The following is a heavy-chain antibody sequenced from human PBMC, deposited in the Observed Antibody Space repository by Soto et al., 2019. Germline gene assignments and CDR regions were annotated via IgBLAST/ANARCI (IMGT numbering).Heavy chain of an antibody. CDR3: TTADAPTHYDYYDSSGSTRLTGYYYYGLAV. D-gene: IGHD3-22*01. CDR2: IKSKTDGGTT. V-gene: IGHV3-15*07. J-gene: IGHJ6*02. Sequence: NPGGSLRLSCAASGFTFSNAWMNWVRQAPGKGLEWVGRIKSKTDGGTTDYAAPVKGRFTISRDDSKNTLYLQMNSLKTEDTAVYYCTTADAPTHYDYYDSSGSTRLTGYYYYGLAVWGQGTTVTVPS. CDR1: GFTFSNAW.